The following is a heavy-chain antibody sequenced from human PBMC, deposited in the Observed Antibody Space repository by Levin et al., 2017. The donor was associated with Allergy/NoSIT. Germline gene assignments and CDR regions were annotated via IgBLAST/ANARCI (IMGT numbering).Heavy chain of an antibody. CDR1: GFTFSSYA. Sequence: GGSLRLSCAASGFTFSSYAMSWVRQAPGKGLEWVSAISGSGGSTYYADSVKGRFTISRDNSKNTLYLQMNSLRAEDTAVYYCATGFYDSSGYYYIDAFDIWGQGTMVTVSS. CDR2: ISGSGGST. J-gene: IGHJ3*02. V-gene: IGHV3-23*01. CDR3: ATGFYDSSGYYYIDAFDI. D-gene: IGHD3-22*01.